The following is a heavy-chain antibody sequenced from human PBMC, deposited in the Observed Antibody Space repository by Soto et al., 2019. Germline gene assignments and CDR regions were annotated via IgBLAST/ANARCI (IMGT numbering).Heavy chain of an antibody. D-gene: IGHD6-19*01. CDR1: GFTFSDYY. V-gene: IGHV3-11*01. CDR2: ISSSGSTI. Sequence: GGSLRLSCAASGFTFSDYYMSWIRQAPGKGLEWVSYISSSGSTIYYADSVKGRFTISRDNAKNSLYLQMNSLRAEDTAVYYCARDIAVADQTGVPDYYYGMDVWGQGTTVTVSS. CDR3: ARDIAVADQTGVPDYYYGMDV. J-gene: IGHJ6*02.